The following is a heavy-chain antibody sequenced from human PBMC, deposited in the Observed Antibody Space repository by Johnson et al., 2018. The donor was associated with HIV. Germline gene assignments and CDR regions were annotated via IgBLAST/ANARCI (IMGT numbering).Heavy chain of an antibody. CDR3: ARDLPSTMIVVVIQPRDAFDI. V-gene: IGHV3-11*01. D-gene: IGHD3-22*01. CDR1: GFTFSAYY. J-gene: IGHJ3*02. Sequence: QVQLVESGGGLVKPGGSLRLSCAASGFTFSAYYMSWIRQAPGTGLECLAYISSSGSSVYYTDSVKGRFTIPRDTPKNSLHLQMNSLLAEDTALYYCARDLPSTMIVVVIQPRDAFDIWGQGTMVTVSS. CDR2: ISSSGSSV.